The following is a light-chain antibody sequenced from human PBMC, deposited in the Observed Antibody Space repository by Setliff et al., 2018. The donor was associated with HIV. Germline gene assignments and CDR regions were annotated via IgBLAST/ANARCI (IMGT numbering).Light chain of an antibody. Sequence: QSVLTQPPSASGTPGQRVTISCSGSSSNIGSNYVYWYQQLPGTAPKLLIYRNNQRPSGVPDRFSGSKSGTSASLAISGLRSEDEADYYCAAWDDSLSAYYVFGTGTRSSS. CDR2: RNN. V-gene: IGLV1-47*01. CDR1: SSNIGSNY. J-gene: IGLJ1*01. CDR3: AAWDDSLSAYYV.